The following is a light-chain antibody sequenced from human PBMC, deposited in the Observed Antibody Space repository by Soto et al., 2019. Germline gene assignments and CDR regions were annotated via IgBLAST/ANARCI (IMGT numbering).Light chain of an antibody. CDR3: QQYNNWPRT. CDR2: GAT. J-gene: IGKJ1*01. Sequence: ESVMTQSPATLSVSPGERATLSCRASQSVSSSLACYQQKPGQAPRLLIHGATTRATGIPARFSGSGSGTEFTLTISSLQSEDFAVYYCQQYNNWPRTFCQGTKVDIK. V-gene: IGKV3-15*01. CDR1: QSVSSS.